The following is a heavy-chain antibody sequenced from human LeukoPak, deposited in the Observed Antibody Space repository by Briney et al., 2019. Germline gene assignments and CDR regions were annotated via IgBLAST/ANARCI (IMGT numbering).Heavy chain of an antibody. J-gene: IGHJ4*02. V-gene: IGHV4-59*01. CDR3: ARHLSSGWDY. D-gene: IGHD6-19*01. CDR2: IYYSGST. CDR1: GGSISGYY. Sequence: SETLSLTCTVSGGSISGYYWSWIRQPPGKGLDWIGYIYYSGSTTYNPSLESRVTISVDTSKNQFSLRLNSVTAADTAVYFCARHLSSGWDYWGQGTLVTVSS.